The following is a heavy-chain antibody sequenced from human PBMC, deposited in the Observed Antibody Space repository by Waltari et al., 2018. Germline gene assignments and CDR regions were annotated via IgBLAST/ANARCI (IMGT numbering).Heavy chain of an antibody. CDR2: LDPERRET. D-gene: IGHD2-15*01. Sequence: VQLIQSGAEVKKPGASVRLSCKVSGYSLTELSIHWVRQPPGKGLEWRGGLDPERRETTYAQRVQGRVTMTEDTSTDTAYMELRSLTSDDTAVFYCATDWGYCSDDSCYVGERGDYWGQGTLVTVSS. CDR1: GYSLTELS. CDR3: ATDWGYCSDDSCYVGERGDY. J-gene: IGHJ4*02. V-gene: IGHV1-24*01.